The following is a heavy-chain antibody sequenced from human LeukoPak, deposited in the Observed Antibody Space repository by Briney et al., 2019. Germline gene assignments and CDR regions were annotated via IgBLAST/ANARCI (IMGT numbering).Heavy chain of an antibody. D-gene: IGHD3-22*01. CDR1: GYTFTSYD. CDR3: ARRLKGYYDSSGYYLDY. J-gene: IGHJ4*02. V-gene: IGHV1-8*03. Sequence: ASVKVSCKASGYTFTSYDINWVRQATGQGLEWMGWMNPNSGNTGYAQKFQGRVTITRNTSISTAYMELGSLRSEDTAVYYCARRLKGYYDSSGYYLDYWGQGTLVTVSS. CDR2: MNPNSGNT.